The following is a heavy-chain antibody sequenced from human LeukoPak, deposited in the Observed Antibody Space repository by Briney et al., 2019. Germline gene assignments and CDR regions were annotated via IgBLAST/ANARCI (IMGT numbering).Heavy chain of an antibody. J-gene: IGHJ3*02. CDR1: GFPFSSYA. CDR2: INHSGST. CDR3: AKSNGYGLVDI. Sequence: GSLRLSCAASGFPFSSYAMSWIRQPPGKGLEWIGEINHSGSTNYNPSLKSRVTISVDTSKNQFSLKLSSVTAADTAVYYCAKSNGYGLVDIWGQGTMVTVSS. D-gene: IGHD3-10*01. V-gene: IGHV4-34*01.